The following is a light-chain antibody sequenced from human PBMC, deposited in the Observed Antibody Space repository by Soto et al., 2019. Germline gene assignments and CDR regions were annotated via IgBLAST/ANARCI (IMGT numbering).Light chain of an antibody. CDR3: QQSYNSPQT. J-gene: IGKJ1*01. Sequence: QMTQSPSSLSASVGDRVTITCRASQSIGSLLNWYQQKLGKAPKLLIYATSHLQSGVPSRFSGSGSGTDFTLTISSLQPEDVASYYCQQSYNSPQTFGQGTKVEI. CDR2: ATS. V-gene: IGKV1-39*01. CDR1: QSIGSL.